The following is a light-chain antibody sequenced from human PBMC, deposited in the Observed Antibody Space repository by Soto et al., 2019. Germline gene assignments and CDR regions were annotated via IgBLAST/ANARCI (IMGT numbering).Light chain of an antibody. CDR3: QQYNNWPPLT. CDR2: GAS. Sequence: EIVMTQSPATLSVSPGERAILSCRASKSVSNNLAWYQQKPGQAPRLLMYGASTRATGIPARFSGSGSGTQFTLIISSLQSEDFAIYYCQQYNNWPPLTFGGGTKVEIK. J-gene: IGKJ4*01. V-gene: IGKV3-15*01. CDR1: KSVSNN.